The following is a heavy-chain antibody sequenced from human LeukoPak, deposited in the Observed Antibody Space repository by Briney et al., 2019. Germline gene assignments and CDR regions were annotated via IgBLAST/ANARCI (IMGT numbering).Heavy chain of an antibody. V-gene: IGHV3-23*01. CDR2: ISGSGGGT. Sequence: GGSLRLSCAASGFTYSSYAMSWFRQAPAKGLEWVSGISGSGGGTYYADSVKGRFTISRDNSKNTLYLQMNSLRAEDTAVYYCARGSYMDVWGKGTTVTVSS. CDR1: GFTYSSYA. CDR3: ARGSYMDV. J-gene: IGHJ6*03.